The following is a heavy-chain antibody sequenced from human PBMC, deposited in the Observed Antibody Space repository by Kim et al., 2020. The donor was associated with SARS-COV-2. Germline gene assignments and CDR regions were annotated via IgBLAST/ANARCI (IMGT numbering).Heavy chain of an antibody. CDR2: IYYSGST. J-gene: IGHJ4*02. CDR1: GGSISSYY. CDR3: ARGGRYNWNYFDY. Sequence: SETLSLTCTVSGGSISSYYWSWIRQPPGKGLEWIGYIYYSGSTNYNPSLKSRVTVSVDTSKNQFSLKLSSVTAADTAVYYCARGGRYNWNYFDYWGQGTLVTVSS. D-gene: IGHD1-20*01. V-gene: IGHV4-59*01.